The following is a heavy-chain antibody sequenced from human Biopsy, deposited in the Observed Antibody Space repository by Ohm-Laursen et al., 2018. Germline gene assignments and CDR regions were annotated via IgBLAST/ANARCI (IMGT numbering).Heavy chain of an antibody. V-gene: IGHV3-9*01. J-gene: IGHJ4*01. D-gene: IGHD6-25*01. CDR1: GFIFSDYG. CDR3: TKRRTAVRPFDS. CDR2: ISGSSNNI. Sequence: SLRLSCAAPGFIFSDYGMHWGRQAPGKGLEWVSGISGSSNNIIYADSVRGRFTISRDNAKSSLYLEMNSLRSEDTAFYYCTKRRTAVRPFDSWGHGTLVTVSS.